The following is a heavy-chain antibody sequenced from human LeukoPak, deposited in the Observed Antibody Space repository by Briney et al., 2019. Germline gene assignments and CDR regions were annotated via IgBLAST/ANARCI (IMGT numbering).Heavy chain of an antibody. CDR2: ISGSGGST. D-gene: IGHD3-22*01. Sequence: GGSLRLSYAASGFTFSSYAMSWVRQAPGKGLEWVSAISGSGGSTYYADSVKGRFTISRDNSKNTLYLQMNSLRAEDTAVYYCAKDHPDYYDSSGYYFFDYWGQGTLVTVSS. CDR3: AKDHPDYYDSSGYYFFDY. J-gene: IGHJ4*02. V-gene: IGHV3-23*01. CDR1: GFTFSSYA.